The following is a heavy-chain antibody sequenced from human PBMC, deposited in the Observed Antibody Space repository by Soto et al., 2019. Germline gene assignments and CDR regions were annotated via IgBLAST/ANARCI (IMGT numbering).Heavy chain of an antibody. Sequence: QVQLVQSGAEVKKPGSSVKVSCKASGGTFSSYTISWVRQAPGQGLEWMGRFIPILGIANYAQKFQGRVTITADKSTSTAYMELSSLRSEDTAVYYCARDGGNSGYLGDAFDIWGQGTMVTVSS. CDR3: ARDGGNSGYLGDAFDI. CDR2: FIPILGIA. CDR1: GGTFSSYT. V-gene: IGHV1-69*08. J-gene: IGHJ3*02. D-gene: IGHD5-12*01.